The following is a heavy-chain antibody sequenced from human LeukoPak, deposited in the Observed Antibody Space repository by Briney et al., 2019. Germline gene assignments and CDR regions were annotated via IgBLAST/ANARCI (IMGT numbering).Heavy chain of an antibody. J-gene: IGHJ4*02. CDR3: ARGPLRGELTFDY. CDR2: INPNSGGT. D-gene: IGHD1-26*01. Sequence: ASVKVSCKASGYTFTGYYMHWVRQAPGQGLEWMGWINPNSGGTNYAQKLQGRVTMTTDTSTSTAYMELRSLRSDDTAVYYCARGPLRGELTFDYWGQGTLVTVSS. V-gene: IGHV1-2*02. CDR1: GYTFTGYY.